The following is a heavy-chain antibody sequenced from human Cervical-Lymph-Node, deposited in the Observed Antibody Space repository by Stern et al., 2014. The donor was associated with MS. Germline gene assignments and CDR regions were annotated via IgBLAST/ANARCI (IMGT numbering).Heavy chain of an antibody. CDR2: VSYDGTQR. CDR3: ARGGRGVGLEY. D-gene: IGHD3-10*01. J-gene: IGHJ4*02. CDR1: GFTFSTYA. V-gene: IGHV3-30-3*01. Sequence: VQLVESGGGVVQPGRSLSLSCVASGFTFSTYAMHWVRQAPGKGLEWVAFVSYDGTQRTSTASVKARFTISRDNSKNTLYLHMNSLRDEDTAVYFCARGGRGVGLEYWGQGALVTVSS.